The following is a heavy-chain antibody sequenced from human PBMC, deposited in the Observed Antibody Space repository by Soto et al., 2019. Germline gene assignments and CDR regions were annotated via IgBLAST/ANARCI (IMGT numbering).Heavy chain of an antibody. J-gene: IGHJ5*02. Sequence: EVQLVESGGGLVQPGRSLRLSCAASGFTFDDYAMHWVRQAPGKGLEWVSGISWNSGSIGYADSVKGRFTISRDNAKNSLYLQMNSLRAEDTALYYCAKDKDQQRAYNWFDPWGQGTLVTVSS. V-gene: IGHV3-9*01. D-gene: IGHD6-13*01. CDR2: ISWNSGSI. CDR3: AKDKDQQRAYNWFDP. CDR1: GFTFDDYA.